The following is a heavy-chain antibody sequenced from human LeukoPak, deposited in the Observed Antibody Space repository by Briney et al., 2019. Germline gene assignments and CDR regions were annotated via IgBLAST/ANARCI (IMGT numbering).Heavy chain of an antibody. Sequence: GGSLRLSCAASGFTFSTYWMHWVRQAPGKGLEWVSAISGTGGGTFYADSVKGRFTISRDNSKNTLYLQMNSLRAEDTALYYCAKDRSCSSTTCDLNWFDPWGQGTLVTVSS. J-gene: IGHJ5*02. CDR3: AKDRSCSSTTCDLNWFDP. CDR1: GFTFSTYW. D-gene: IGHD2-2*01. V-gene: IGHV3-23*01. CDR2: ISGTGGGT.